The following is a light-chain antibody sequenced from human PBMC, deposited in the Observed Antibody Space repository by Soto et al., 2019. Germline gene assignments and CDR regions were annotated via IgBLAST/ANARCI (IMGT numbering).Light chain of an antibody. CDR1: QSVGGT. J-gene: IGKJ3*01. V-gene: IGKV3-15*01. CDR3: QQYYIWPLT. CDR2: GVS. Sequence: EIVMTQSPATLSVSPGERATLSCRASQSVGGTLAWYQQKPGQAPSLVIYGVSTRATGVPARFSGSGSGTEFTLTISSLQFEDFAVYYCQQYYIWPLTFGPGTKVDIK.